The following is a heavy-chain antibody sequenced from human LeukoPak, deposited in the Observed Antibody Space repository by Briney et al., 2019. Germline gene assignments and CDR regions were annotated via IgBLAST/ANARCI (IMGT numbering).Heavy chain of an antibody. Sequence: PGGSLSLSCPVSGFTFSSYSLTWFRQAPGKGLEWVSYISSSSSTIYNADSVKGRFTISRDNAKNSLYLQMNSLRDEDTAVYYCARDGHLSGSYQLFDYWGQGTLVTVSS. CDR1: GFTFSSYS. V-gene: IGHV3-48*02. D-gene: IGHD1-26*01. J-gene: IGHJ4*02. CDR3: ARDGHLSGSYQLFDY. CDR2: ISSSSSTI.